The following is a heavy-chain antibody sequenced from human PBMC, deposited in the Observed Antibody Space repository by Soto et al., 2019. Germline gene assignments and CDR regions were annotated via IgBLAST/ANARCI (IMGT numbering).Heavy chain of an antibody. V-gene: IGHV1-69*01. CDR3: ARDMDTAEDYYYYGMDV. Sequence: QVQLVQSGAEVKKPGSSVKVSCKASGGTFSSYAISWVRQAPGQGLEWMGGIIPIFGTANYAQKFQGRVTITADESTSTAYMELSSLRSEETAVYYCARDMDTAEDYYYYGMDVWGQGTTVTVSS. CDR1: GGTFSSYA. D-gene: IGHD5-18*01. CDR2: IIPIFGTA. J-gene: IGHJ6*02.